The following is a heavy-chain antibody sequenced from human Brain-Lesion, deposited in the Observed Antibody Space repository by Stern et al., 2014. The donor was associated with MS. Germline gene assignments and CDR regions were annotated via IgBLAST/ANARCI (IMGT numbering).Heavy chain of an antibody. V-gene: IGHV4-30-4*01. D-gene: IGHD2-2*01. CDR3: AGAIGKYELLEAFDM. CDR2: IYYSGTT. Sequence: VQLLESGPGLVKPSQTLPLTCTVSGASIGGGGYSRRWVRHPPREGLGGVGGIYYSGTTYYKPSLKSRVTISLDTSKTQFSLNLSSVTAADTAVYYCAGAIGKYELLEAFDMWGQGTKVTVSS. J-gene: IGHJ3*02. CDR1: GASIGGGGYS.